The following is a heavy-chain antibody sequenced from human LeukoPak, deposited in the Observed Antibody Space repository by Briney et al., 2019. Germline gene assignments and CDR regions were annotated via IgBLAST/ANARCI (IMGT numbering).Heavy chain of an antibody. D-gene: IGHD2-2*02. Sequence: SETLSLTCTVSGGSISSSSYYWGWIRQPPGQGLEWIGSIYYSGSTYYNPSLKSRVTISVDTSKNQFSLKLSSVTAADTAVYYCARHANTYDAFDIWGQGTMVTVCS. CDR2: IYYSGST. J-gene: IGHJ3*02. CDR3: ARHANTYDAFDI. CDR1: GGSISSSSYY. V-gene: IGHV4-39*01.